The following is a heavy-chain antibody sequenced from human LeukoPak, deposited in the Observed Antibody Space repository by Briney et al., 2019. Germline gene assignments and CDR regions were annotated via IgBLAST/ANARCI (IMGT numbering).Heavy chain of an antibody. CDR2: IRQDGSET. Sequence: PGGSLRLSCTASGFTFSTQWMSWVRQALGKGLEWVANIRQDGSETQYVDSMKGRFTISRDNAKNSLYLQMNSLRAEDTAMYYCVTTTRSRALDYWGQGTLVTVSS. CDR1: GFTFSTQW. V-gene: IGHV3-7*01. J-gene: IGHJ4*02. CDR3: VTTTRSRALDY. D-gene: IGHD1-26*01.